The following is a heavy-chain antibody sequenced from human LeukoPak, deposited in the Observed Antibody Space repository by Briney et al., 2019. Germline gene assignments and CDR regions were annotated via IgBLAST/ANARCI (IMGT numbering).Heavy chain of an antibody. V-gene: IGHV1-2*02. Sequence: ASVKVSCKASGYTFTGYYIHWVRQAPRQGLGWMGWINPNSGDTKYARNFQGRVTMTRDTSISTAYMELSSLRSVDTAVYYCARSKSSDYGDRYYFDSWGQGTLVTVSS. J-gene: IGHJ4*02. CDR1: GYTFTGYY. D-gene: IGHD4-17*01. CDR2: INPNSGDT. CDR3: ARSKSSDYGDRYYFDS.